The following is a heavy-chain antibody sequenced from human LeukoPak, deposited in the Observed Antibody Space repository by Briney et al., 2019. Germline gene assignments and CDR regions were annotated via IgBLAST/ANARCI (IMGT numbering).Heavy chain of an antibody. Sequence: SVKVSCKASGGTFSSYAISRVRQAPGQGLEWMGGIIPIFGTANYAQKFQGRVTITTDESTSTAYMELSSLRSEDTAVYYCASSMTTVTRHFDYWGQGTLVTVSS. D-gene: IGHD4-11*01. CDR2: IIPIFGTA. CDR3: ASSMTTVTRHFDY. J-gene: IGHJ4*02. V-gene: IGHV1-69*05. CDR1: GGTFSSYA.